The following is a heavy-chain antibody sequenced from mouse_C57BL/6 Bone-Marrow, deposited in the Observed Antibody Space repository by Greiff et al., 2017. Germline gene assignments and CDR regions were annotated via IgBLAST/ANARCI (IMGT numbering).Heavy chain of an antibody. CDR3: VREGGRRRYFDY. CDR1: GFTFNTYA. Sequence: EVHLVESGGGLVQPKGSLKLSCAASGFTFNTYAMHWVRQAPGKGLEWVARIRSKSSNYATYYADSVKDRVTISRDDSQSMLYRQMNNLKTEDTAMYYCVREGGRRRYFDYWGQGTTLTVSS. J-gene: IGHJ2*01. CDR2: IRSKSSNYAT. D-gene: IGHD1-1*01. V-gene: IGHV10-3*01.